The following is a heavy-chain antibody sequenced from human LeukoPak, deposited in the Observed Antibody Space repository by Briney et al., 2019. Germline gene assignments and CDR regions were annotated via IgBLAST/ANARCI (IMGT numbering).Heavy chain of an antibody. Sequence: GGSLRLSCAASGFTFSSYAMHWVRQAPGKGLEWVAVISYDGSNKYYADSVKGRFTISRDNAKNSLYLQMNSLRAEDTAVYYCARGSASTIFGVASWASDYWGQGTLVTVSS. J-gene: IGHJ4*02. V-gene: IGHV3-30-3*01. CDR1: GFTFSSYA. CDR2: ISYDGSNK. CDR3: ARGSASTIFGVASWASDY. D-gene: IGHD3-3*01.